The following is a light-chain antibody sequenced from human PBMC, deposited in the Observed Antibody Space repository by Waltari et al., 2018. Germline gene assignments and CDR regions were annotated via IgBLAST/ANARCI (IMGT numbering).Light chain of an antibody. CDR1: QSIPRW. CDR2: KAS. J-gene: IGKJ4*02. CDR3: QHDDSYSAT. Sequence: DIQMTQSPSTLSASVGDRVTITCRASQSIPRWLAWYQQKPGKAPKLLIYKASILESGVPSRFSGGGSGTEFPLTISSLQPDDFATYYCQHDDSYSATFGRGTKVEIK. V-gene: IGKV1-5*03.